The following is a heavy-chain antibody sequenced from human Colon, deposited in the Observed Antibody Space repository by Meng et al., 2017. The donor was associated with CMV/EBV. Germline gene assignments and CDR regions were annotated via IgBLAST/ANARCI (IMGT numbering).Heavy chain of an antibody. CDR2: IHDSEGT. D-gene: IGHD2-2*01. CDR1: DDSISSYY. J-gene: IGHJ4*02. CDR3: ARGGYESGKYLVLDY. Sequence: QVQLQESGPGLWKPSETLSLTCTVSDDSISSYYWTWIRQPPGKGLEWIGYIHDSEGTKYKPSLKSRVTISLDMSKSQFSLKLSSVTAADTAVYYCARGGYESGKYLVLDYWGQGALVTVSS. V-gene: IGHV4-59*01.